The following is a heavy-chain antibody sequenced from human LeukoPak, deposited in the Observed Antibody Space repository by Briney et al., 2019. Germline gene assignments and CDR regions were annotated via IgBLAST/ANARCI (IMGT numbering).Heavy chain of an antibody. J-gene: IGHJ5*02. CDR3: ARNSQGYTSSWYHWFDP. CDR1: GYSISSGYY. CDR2: IYYSGST. Sequence: PSETLSLTCTVSGYSISSGYYWGWIRQPPGKGLEWIGYIYYSGSTNYNPSLKSRVTISVDTSKNQFSLKLSSVTAADTALYYCARNSQGYTSSWYHWFDPWGQGTLVTVSS. V-gene: IGHV4-61*01. D-gene: IGHD6-13*01.